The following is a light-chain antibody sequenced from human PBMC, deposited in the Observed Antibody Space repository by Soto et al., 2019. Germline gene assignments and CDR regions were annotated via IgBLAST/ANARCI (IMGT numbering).Light chain of an antibody. CDR1: SSDVGGYDY. V-gene: IGLV2-8*01. Sequence: QSALTQPPSASGSPGQSVTISCTGTSSDVGGYDYVSGYQQHPGKVPKLMIYEVNKRPSGVPDRFSGSKSGNTASLTVSGLQTEDEADYYCSAYAVSDSLVFGGGTKVTVL. J-gene: IGLJ2*01. CDR2: EVN. CDR3: SAYAVSDSLV.